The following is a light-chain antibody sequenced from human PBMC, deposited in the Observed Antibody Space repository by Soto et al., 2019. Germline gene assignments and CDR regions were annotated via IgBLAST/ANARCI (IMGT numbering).Light chain of an antibody. CDR2: GAS. CDR1: QSVSSNY. V-gene: IGKV3-20*01. Sequence: EIVLTQSPGTQSLSPGERATLPCRASQSVSSNYLAWYQQKPGQTPRLLIYGASSRATGIPDRFSGSGSGTDFTLTISRLEPEDFAVYYCQRYGRTPPITFGQGTRLEI. CDR3: QRYGRTPPIT. J-gene: IGKJ5*01.